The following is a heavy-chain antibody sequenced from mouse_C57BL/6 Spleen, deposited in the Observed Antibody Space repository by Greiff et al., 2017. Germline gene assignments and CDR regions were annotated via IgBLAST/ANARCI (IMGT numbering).Heavy chain of an antibody. J-gene: IGHJ2*01. V-gene: IGHV5-17*01. Sequence: EVKVVESGGGLVKPGGSLKLSCAASGFTFSDYGMHWVRQAPEKGLEWVAYISSGSSTIYSADTVKGRFTISRDNAKNTLFLQMTSLRSEDTAMYYCARDIISDDGYPAYWGQGTTLTVSS. CDR2: ISSGSSTI. D-gene: IGHD2-3*01. CDR3: ARDIISDDGYPAY. CDR1: GFTFSDYG.